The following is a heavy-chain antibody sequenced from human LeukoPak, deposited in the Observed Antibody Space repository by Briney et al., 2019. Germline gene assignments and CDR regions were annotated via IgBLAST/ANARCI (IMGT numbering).Heavy chain of an antibody. J-gene: IGHJ6*03. Sequence: PGGSLRLSCAASGFNINNYWMHWVRQVPGKGPVWVSRINTDASTATYADSVKGRFTISRDNAKNTVFLQMNRLRDDDTAIYYCARARIPVSVAASRTFRDYFNMDVWGKGTTVFISS. CDR2: INTDASTA. V-gene: IGHV3-74*01. CDR3: ARARIPVSVAASRTFRDYFNMDV. D-gene: IGHD2-15*01. CDR1: GFNINNYW.